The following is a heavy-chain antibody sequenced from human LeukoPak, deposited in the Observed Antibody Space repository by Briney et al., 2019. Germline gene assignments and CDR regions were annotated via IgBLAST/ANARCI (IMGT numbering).Heavy chain of an antibody. J-gene: IGHJ4*02. Sequence: ASVKVSCKASGGTFSSYAISWVRQATGQGLEWMGWMNPNSGNTGYAQKFQGRVTMTRNTSISTAYMELSSLRSEDTAVYYCARVSYDSSGYPQFDYWGQGTLVTVSS. V-gene: IGHV1-8*02. CDR3: ARVSYDSSGYPQFDY. CDR2: MNPNSGNT. D-gene: IGHD3-22*01. CDR1: GGTFSSYA.